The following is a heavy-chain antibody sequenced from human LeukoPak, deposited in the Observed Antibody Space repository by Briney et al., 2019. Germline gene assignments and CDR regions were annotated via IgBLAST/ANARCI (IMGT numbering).Heavy chain of an antibody. CDR3: AREGAAVAGTEEWFDP. V-gene: IGHV1-2*02. D-gene: IGHD6-19*01. J-gene: IGHJ5*02. Sequence: VASVKVSCKASGYTFTGYYIHWVRQAPGQGLEWMGWINPNSGGTNYAQKFQGRVTMTRDTSISTAYMELSRLRSDDTAVYYCAREGAAVAGTEEWFDPWGQGTLVTVSS. CDR2: INPNSGGT. CDR1: GYTFTGYY.